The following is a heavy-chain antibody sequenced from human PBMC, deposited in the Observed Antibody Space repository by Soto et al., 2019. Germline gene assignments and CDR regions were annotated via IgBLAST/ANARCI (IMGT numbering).Heavy chain of an antibody. CDR2: ISGNSGSI. V-gene: IGHV3-9*01. CDR1: GFTFDDYA. J-gene: IGHJ4*02. Sequence: EVQLVESGGGLVQPGRSLRLSCAASGFTFDDYAMTWVRQAPGKGLEWVSGISGNSGSIGYADSVKGRFTISRDNAMYSQKLQMSSQGAEVTSLDYRAKDRGLVLSFYFDYWGQGTLVTVSS. D-gene: IGHD6-19*01. CDR3: AKDRGLVLSFYFDY.